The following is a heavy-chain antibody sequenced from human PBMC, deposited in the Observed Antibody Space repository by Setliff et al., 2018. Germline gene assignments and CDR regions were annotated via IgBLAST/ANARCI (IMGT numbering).Heavy chain of an antibody. CDR2: IFWSGTT. J-gene: IGHJ4*02. CDR3: ARLGQWRLFGFFDY. V-gene: IGHV4-39*01. Sequence: SETLSLTCTVSGGSITSSSYYWGWVRQPPGKGLEWIGTIFWSGTTYYNPSLNSRGTISVDTSRDQFSLRLSSVTAADTAVYYCARLGQWRLFGFFDYWGQGALVTVSS. D-gene: IGHD6-19*01. CDR1: GGSITSSSYY.